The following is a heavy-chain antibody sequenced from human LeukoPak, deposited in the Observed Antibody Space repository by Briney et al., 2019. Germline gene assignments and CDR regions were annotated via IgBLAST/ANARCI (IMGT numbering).Heavy chain of an antibody. CDR2: IYYSGST. D-gene: IGHD5-24*01. Sequence: MPSETLSLTCTVSGGSISSSSYYWGWIRQPPGKGLEWIGNIYYSGSTYYNPSLKSRVTISVDTSKNQFSLKLSSVTAADTAVYYCARHIMWSRRDGYNYDYWGQGTLVTVSS. J-gene: IGHJ4*02. CDR3: ARHIMWSRRDGYNYDY. CDR1: GGSISSSSYY. V-gene: IGHV4-39*01.